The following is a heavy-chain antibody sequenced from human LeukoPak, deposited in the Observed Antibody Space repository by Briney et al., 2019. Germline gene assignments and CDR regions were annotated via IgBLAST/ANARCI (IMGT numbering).Heavy chain of an antibody. V-gene: IGHV3-7*01. CDR3: AELGITMIGGV. CDR2: INQDGSEK. Sequence: GGSLRLSCAASGFTFSRYWMSWVRQAPGKGLEWVANINQDGSEKHYVVSVKGRFTISRDNAKNSLYLQMNSLRAEDTAVYYCAELGITMIGGVWGKGTTVTISS. D-gene: IGHD3-10*02. CDR1: GFTFSRYW. J-gene: IGHJ6*04.